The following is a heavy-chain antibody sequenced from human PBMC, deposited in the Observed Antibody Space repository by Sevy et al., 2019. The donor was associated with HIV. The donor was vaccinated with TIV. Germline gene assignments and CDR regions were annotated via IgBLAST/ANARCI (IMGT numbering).Heavy chain of an antibody. CDR1: GYTFTGYY. Sequence: ASVKVSCKASGYTFTGYYMHWVRQAPGQGLEWMGWINPNSGGTNYAQKFQGRVTMTRDTSISTAYMELSRLRSDDTAVHYCARGGLGYSGYDFVDYWGQGTLVTVSS. D-gene: IGHD5-12*01. V-gene: IGHV1-2*02. J-gene: IGHJ4*02. CDR2: INPNSGGT. CDR3: ARGGLGYSGYDFVDY.